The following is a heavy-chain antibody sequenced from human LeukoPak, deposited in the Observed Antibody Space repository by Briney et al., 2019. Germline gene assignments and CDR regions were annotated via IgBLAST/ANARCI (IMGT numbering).Heavy chain of an antibody. V-gene: IGHV4-59*01. Sequence: PSETLSLTCTVSGGSISSYYWSWIRQPPGKGLEWIGYIYYTGSTNYNPSLKSRVIISVDTSKNQFSLKLSSVTAADTAVYYCVRDAGYCSSSSCGAYFQHWGQGTLVTVPS. CDR3: VRDAGYCSSSSCGAYFQH. D-gene: IGHD2-2*01. CDR1: GGSISSYY. J-gene: IGHJ1*01. CDR2: IYYTGST.